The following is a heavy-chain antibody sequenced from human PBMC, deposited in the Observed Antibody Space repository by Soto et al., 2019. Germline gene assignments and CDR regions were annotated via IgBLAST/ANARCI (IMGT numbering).Heavy chain of an antibody. V-gene: IGHV4-34*01. CDR2: VTQSGST. Sequence: QVQLHQWGAGLLKPSETLSLTCAVYGGSFSGYYWNWIRQPPGKGLEWIGEVTQSGSTNYSPSLKSRVTXXVXTXRTQFSLELSSVTAADTAVYYCARFTSTSWNDAFDIWGQGTMVTVSS. CDR1: GGSFSGYY. D-gene: IGHD6-13*01. J-gene: IGHJ3*02. CDR3: ARFTSTSWNDAFDI.